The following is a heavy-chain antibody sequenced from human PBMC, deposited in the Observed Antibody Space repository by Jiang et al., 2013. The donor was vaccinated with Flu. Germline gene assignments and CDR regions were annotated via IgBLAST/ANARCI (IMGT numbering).Heavy chain of an antibody. D-gene: IGHD3-3*01. CDR1: GFTFSRYW. J-gene: IGHJ4*02. CDR2: IASDDSGA. V-gene: IGHV3-74*01. CDR3: ARDLGHECFDH. Sequence: VQLLESGGGLVQPGGSLRLSCVASGFTFSRYWMHWVRQTPGKGLVWVSHIASDDSGASYADSVKGRFTISRDDATNTLYLQMNSLRDEDTAVYFCARDLGHECFDHWGQGTLVTVSS.